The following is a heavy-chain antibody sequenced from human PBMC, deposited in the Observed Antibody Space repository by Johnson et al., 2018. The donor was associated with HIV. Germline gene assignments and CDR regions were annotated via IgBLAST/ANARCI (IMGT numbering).Heavy chain of an antibody. J-gene: IGHJ3*02. CDR3: AKGQTGYGSSWGSGGAVDI. CDR1: GFTFDDYG. D-gene: IGHD6-13*01. CDR2: INWNGGST. Sequence: VQLVESGGGVVQPGGSLRLSCAAAGFTFDDYGMNWVRQAPGKGLEWVSGINWNGGSTGYADSVKGRFTISRDNSKNTLYLQMNSLRAEDTAVYYCAKGQTGYGSSWGSGGAVDIWGQGTMVTVSS. V-gene: IGHV3-20*04.